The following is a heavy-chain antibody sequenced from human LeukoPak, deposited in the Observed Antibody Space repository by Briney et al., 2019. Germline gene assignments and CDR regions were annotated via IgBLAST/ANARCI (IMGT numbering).Heavy chain of an antibody. J-gene: IGHJ4*02. D-gene: IGHD2-8*01. Sequence: SETLSLTCTVSGGSISSGSYYWSWIRQPAGKGLEWIARIYTSGSTNYNPSLKSRVTISVDTSKNQFSLKLSSVTAADTAVYYCARGIVLMVYAEYYFDYWGQGTLVTVSS. CDR1: GGSISSGSYY. CDR3: ARGIVLMVYAEYYFDY. V-gene: IGHV4-61*02. CDR2: IYTSGST.